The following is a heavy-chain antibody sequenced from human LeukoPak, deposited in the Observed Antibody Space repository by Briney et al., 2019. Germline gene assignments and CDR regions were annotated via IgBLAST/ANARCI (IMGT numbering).Heavy chain of an antibody. CDR2: ISGSGGGT. J-gene: IGHJ4*02. CDR3: AKERATTTTFDY. V-gene: IGHV3-23*01. CDR1: GFTFSTYA. Sequence: GGSLRLSCAASGFTFSTYAMSWDRQAPGKGLEWVSLISGSGGGTYYANSVKGRFTISRDNSKNTLYLQMDSLRTEDTAVYYCAKERATTTTFDYWGQGTLITVSS. D-gene: IGHD1-26*01.